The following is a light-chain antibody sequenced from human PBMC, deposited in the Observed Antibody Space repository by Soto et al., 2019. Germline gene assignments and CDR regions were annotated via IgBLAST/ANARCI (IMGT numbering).Light chain of an antibody. CDR2: GAS. CDR3: QQYGGSPLVA. Sequence: EIVLTQSPGTLSLSPGERATLSCRASQSVSSSYLGWYQQKPGQAPRLVIYGASRRASGITDRFSGSVSGTDFTLTISRLEPEDCAVYYCQQYGGSPLVAFGPGTKVDIK. CDR1: QSVSSSY. J-gene: IGKJ3*01. V-gene: IGKV3-20*01.